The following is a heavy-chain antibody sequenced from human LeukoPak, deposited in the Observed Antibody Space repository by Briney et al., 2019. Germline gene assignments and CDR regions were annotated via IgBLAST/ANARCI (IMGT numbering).Heavy chain of an antibody. CDR2: ISWNSNTI. D-gene: IGHD6-6*01. Sequence: GRSLRLSCAASGFTFDDYALHWVRQAPGKGLEWVSGISWNSNTIGYADSVKGRFTISRDNAKNSLYLQVNSLRAEDTALYYCAKDTYSTSLTGFDYWGQGTLVTVSS. CDR3: AKDTYSTSLTGFDY. V-gene: IGHV3-9*01. J-gene: IGHJ4*02. CDR1: GFTFDDYA.